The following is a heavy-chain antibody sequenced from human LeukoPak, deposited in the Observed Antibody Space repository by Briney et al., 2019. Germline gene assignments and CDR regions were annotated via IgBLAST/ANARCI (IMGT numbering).Heavy chain of an antibody. J-gene: IGHJ4*02. CDR3: ATGRTFPGDPPFGY. Sequence: ASVKVSCKVSGYTLTELSMHWVRQAPGKGLEWMGGFDPEDGETIYEQKFQGRVTMTEDTSTDTAYMELSSLRSEDTAVYYCATGRTFPGDPPFGYWGQGTLVTVSS. CDR2: FDPEDGET. D-gene: IGHD2-21*01. V-gene: IGHV1-24*01. CDR1: GYTLTELS.